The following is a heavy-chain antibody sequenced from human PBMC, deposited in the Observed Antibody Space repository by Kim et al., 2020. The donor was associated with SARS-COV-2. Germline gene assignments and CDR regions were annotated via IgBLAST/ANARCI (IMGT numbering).Heavy chain of an antibody. V-gene: IGHV3-23*01. J-gene: IGHJ4*02. D-gene: IGHD3-22*01. CDR2: T. CDR3: AATYYYDSSD. Sequence: TYYADSVEGRVTISRDSSKNTLYLQMNSLGAEDTAVYYCAATYYYDSSDWGQGTLVTVSS.